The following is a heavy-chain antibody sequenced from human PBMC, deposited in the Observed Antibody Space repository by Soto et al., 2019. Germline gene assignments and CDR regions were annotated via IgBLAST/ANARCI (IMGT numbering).Heavy chain of an antibody. CDR2: IFYSGST. J-gene: IGHJ4*02. CDR3: ARHQTAEPAVGYYFDY. CDR1: SGSIRHYY. D-gene: IGHD2-2*01. V-gene: IGHV4-59*08. Sequence: PSETLSLTCTVSSGSIRHYYWSWIRQPPGKGLEWIGYIFYSGSTNYNPSLKSRVTISRDTSQNQFSLMLTSVTAADTAVYYCARHQTAEPAVGYYFDYWGQGTLVTVSS.